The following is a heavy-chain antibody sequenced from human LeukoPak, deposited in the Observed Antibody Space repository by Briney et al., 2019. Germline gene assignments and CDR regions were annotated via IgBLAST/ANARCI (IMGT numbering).Heavy chain of an antibody. D-gene: IGHD4-23*01. V-gene: IGHV3-66*01. CDR1: GFTVSSNY. CDR2: IYSGGST. J-gene: IGHJ6*02. CDR3: ARDRWIANSWAYYYYGMGV. Sequence: GGSLRLSCAASGFTVSSNYMSWVRQAPGKGLEWVSVIYSGGSTYYADSVKGRFTISRDNSKNTLYLQMNSLRAEDTAVYYCARDRWIANSWAYYYYGMGVWGQGTTVTVSS.